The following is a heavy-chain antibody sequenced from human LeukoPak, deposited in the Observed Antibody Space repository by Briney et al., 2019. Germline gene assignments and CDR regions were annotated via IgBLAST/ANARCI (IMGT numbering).Heavy chain of an antibody. Sequence: ASVKVSCKASGYTFTGYYMHWVRQAPGQGLEWMGWINPNSGGTNYAQKFQGRVTMTRDRSISTAYMELSRLRSDDTAVYYCARDRVRITMVRGAKNWFDPWGQGTLVTVSS. D-gene: IGHD3-10*01. CDR1: GYTFTGYY. J-gene: IGHJ5*02. V-gene: IGHV1-2*02. CDR2: INPNSGGT. CDR3: ARDRVRITMVRGAKNWFDP.